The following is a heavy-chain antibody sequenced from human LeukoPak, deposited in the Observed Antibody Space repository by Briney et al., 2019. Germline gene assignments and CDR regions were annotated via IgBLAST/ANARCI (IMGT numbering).Heavy chain of an antibody. Sequence: GASVKVSRKASGYTFTGYYMHWVRQAPGQGLEWMGWINPNSGGTNYAQKFQGRVTMTRDTSISTAYVELSRLRSDDTAVYYCARVGTRLLHSPNFDYWGQGTLVTVSS. CDR2: INPNSGGT. V-gene: IGHV1-2*02. CDR1: GYTFTGYY. CDR3: ARVGTRLLHSPNFDY. J-gene: IGHJ4*02. D-gene: IGHD1-26*01.